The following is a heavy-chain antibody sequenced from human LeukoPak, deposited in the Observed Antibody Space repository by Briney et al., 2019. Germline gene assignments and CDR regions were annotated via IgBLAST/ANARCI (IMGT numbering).Heavy chain of an antibody. CDR3: AKDRARYGSGSYYTTYYLDQ. D-gene: IGHD3-10*01. Sequence: TYYADSVKGRFTISRDNSKNTLYLQMNSLRAEDTAIYYCAKDRARYGSGSYYTTYYLDQWGQGTLVTVSS. V-gene: IGHV3-23*01. CDR2: T. J-gene: IGHJ4*02.